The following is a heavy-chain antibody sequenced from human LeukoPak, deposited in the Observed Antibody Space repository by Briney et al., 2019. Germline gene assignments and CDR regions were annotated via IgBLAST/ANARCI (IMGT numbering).Heavy chain of an antibody. CDR2: ISYDGSNK. D-gene: IGHD4/OR15-4a*01. J-gene: IGHJ4*02. CDR3: ARRAGAYSHXYDX. CDR1: GFTFSSYG. Sequence: GGSLRLSCAASGFTFSSYGMHWVRQAPGKGLEGVAVISYDGSNKYYADSVKGRFTISRDNSKNTLYLQMNSLRAEDTAVYYCARRAGAYSHXYDXWGXXXLVTVSS. V-gene: IGHV3-30*03.